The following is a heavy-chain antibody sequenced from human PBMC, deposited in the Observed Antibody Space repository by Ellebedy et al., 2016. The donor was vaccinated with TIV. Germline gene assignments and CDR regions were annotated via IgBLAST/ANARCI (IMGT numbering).Heavy chain of an antibody. CDR2: ISSSSSGFTL. CDR3: ATYVETAVVNDY. CDR1: GFTFSVHN. Sequence: GESLKISCAASGFTFSVHNMGWIRQAPGKGLEWVSYISSSSSGFTLYYADSVKGRFTISRDNAKNSLYLQMNSLKAEDTAVYYCATYVETAVVNDYWGQGTLVTVSS. J-gene: IGHJ4*02. D-gene: IGHD5-18*01. V-gene: IGHV3-11*04.